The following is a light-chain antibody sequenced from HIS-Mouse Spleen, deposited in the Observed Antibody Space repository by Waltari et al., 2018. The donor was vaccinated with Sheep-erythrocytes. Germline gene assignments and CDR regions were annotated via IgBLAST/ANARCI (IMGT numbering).Light chain of an antibody. Sequence: DIQLTQSPSFLSASVGDRVTITCRASQGISSYLAWYQQKPGKAPNLLIYAASTLQSGVPSRFSGSGSGTEFTLTISSLQPEDFATYYCQQLNSYPRGFTFGPGTKVDIK. V-gene: IGKV1-9*01. CDR3: QQLNSYPRGFT. CDR1: QGISSY. J-gene: IGKJ3*01. CDR2: AAS.